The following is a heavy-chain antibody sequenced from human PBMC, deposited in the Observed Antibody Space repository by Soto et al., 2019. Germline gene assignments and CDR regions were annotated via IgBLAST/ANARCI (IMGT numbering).Heavy chain of an antibody. CDR1: GFTFSSYA. CDR2: ISGSGGSR. V-gene: IGHV3-23*01. J-gene: IGHJ4*02. CDR3: ARSVATPGTNIDF. Sequence: PGGSLRLSCAASGFTFSSYAMSWVRQAPGKGLEWVSLISGSGGSRYYADSVKGRFTISRDNSKNTLYLQMNSLRADDTAVYYCARSVATPGTNIDFWGQGTLVTVSS. D-gene: IGHD6-13*01.